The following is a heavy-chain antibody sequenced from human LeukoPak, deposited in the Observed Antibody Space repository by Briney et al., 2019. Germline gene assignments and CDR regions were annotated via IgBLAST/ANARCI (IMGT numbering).Heavy chain of an antibody. CDR3: AKVGGTYDYYDCSGLNGEFDY. D-gene: IGHD3-22*01. CDR1: GFTFDDYA. J-gene: IGHJ4*02. Sequence: GGSLRLSCAASGFTFDDYAMHWVRQAPGKGLEWVSLISGDGGSTYYADSVKGRFTISRDNSKNSLYLQMNSLRTEDTALYYCAKVGGTYDYYDCSGLNGEFDYWGQGTLVTVSS. V-gene: IGHV3-43*02. CDR2: ISGDGGST.